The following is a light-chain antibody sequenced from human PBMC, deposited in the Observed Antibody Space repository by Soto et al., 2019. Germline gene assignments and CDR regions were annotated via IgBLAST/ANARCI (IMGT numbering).Light chain of an antibody. CDR2: DAS. Sequence: DIHLSQSPSTLSGSVGDRVTITCGASQSISSWLAWYQQKPGKAPKLLIYDASSLESGVPSRFSGSGSGTEFTLTISSLQPDDFATYYCQQYNSYRTFGQGTKVDIK. CDR3: QQYNSYRT. V-gene: IGKV1-5*01. CDR1: QSISSW. J-gene: IGKJ1*01.